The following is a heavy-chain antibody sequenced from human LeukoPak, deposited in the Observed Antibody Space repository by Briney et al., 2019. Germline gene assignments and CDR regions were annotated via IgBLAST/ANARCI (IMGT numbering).Heavy chain of an antibody. CDR1: GFTFSSFN. CDR2: ITSSGTHI. Sequence: GGSLRLSCAASGFTFSSFNMNWVRQAPGKAMEWVSSITSSGTHIFYADSVRGRFTISRDNAKNSLYLQMDSLGPDDTAVYYCARDLSTHAITYYYYMDVWGKGTTVTISS. CDR3: ARDLSTHAITYYYYMDV. D-gene: IGHD2-2*01. V-gene: IGHV3-21*01. J-gene: IGHJ6*03.